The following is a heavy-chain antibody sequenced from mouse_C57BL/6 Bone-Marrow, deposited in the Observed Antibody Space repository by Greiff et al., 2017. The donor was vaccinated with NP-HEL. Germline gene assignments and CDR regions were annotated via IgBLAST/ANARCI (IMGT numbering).Heavy chain of an antibody. D-gene: IGHD4-1*01. CDR1: GYTFTSYW. J-gene: IGHJ4*01. Sequence: QVQLQQPGAELVRPGTSVKLSCKASGYTFTSYWMHWVKQRPGQGLEWIGVIDPSDSYTNYNQKFKGKATLTVDTSSSTAYMQLSSLTSEDSAVYYCARLTGTGVDYWGQGTSVTVSS. V-gene: IGHV1-59*01. CDR2: IDPSDSYT. CDR3: ARLTGTGVDY.